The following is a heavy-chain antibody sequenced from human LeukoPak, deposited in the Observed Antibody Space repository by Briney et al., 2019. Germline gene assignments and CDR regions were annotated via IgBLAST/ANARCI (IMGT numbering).Heavy chain of an antibody. J-gene: IGHJ6*03. CDR1: GFTFSSYA. CDR3: AKHSSGYYYYYYYMDV. D-gene: IGHD6-19*01. CDR2: ISGSGGST. Sequence: GGSLRLSCAASGFTFSSYAMSWVRQAPGQGLEWVSAISGSGGSTYYADSVKGRFTISRDNSKNTLYLQMNSLRAEDTAVYYCAKHSSGYYYYYYYMDVWGKGTTVTISS. V-gene: IGHV3-23*01.